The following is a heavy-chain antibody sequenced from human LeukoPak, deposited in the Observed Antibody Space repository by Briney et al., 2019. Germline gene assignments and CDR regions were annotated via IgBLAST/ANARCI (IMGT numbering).Heavy chain of an antibody. J-gene: IGHJ4*02. Sequence: PGGSLRLSCAASGFTFSSYGMHWVRQAPGKGLEWVAFIRYDGSNKYYADSVKGRFTISRDNSKNMLYLQMNSLRAEDTAVYYCAKGSGYYCDYWGQGTWSPSPQ. V-gene: IGHV3-30*02. D-gene: IGHD6-19*01. CDR1: GFTFSSYG. CDR2: IRYDGSNK. CDR3: AKGSGYYCDY.